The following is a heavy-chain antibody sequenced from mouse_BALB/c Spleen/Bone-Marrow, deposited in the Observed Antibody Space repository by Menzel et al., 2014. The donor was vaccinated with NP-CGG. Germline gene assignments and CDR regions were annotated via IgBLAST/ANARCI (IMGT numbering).Heavy chain of an antibody. D-gene: IGHD1-1*01. V-gene: IGHV2-6-4*01. CDR2: IWGGGST. Sequence: QVQLKESGPGQVASSQSLSITCSVSGFSLSRYSVHWVRQPPGKGLEWLGVIWGGGSTDYNLGLKSRLSISKDNSKSQVFLKMNSLQTDDTAMYYCTRFITTGAMDYWGQGASVTVSS. J-gene: IGHJ4*01. CDR1: GFSLSRYS. CDR3: TRFITTGAMDY.